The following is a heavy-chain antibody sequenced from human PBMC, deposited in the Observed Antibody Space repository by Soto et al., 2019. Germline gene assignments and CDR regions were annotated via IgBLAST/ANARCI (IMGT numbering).Heavy chain of an antibody. CDR1: GGSISSGGYY. J-gene: IGHJ4*02. D-gene: IGHD4-17*01. CDR2: IYYSGST. V-gene: IGHV4-31*03. Sequence: SETLSLTCTVSGGSISSGGYYWSWIRQHPGKGLEWIGYIYYSGSTYYNPSLKSRVTISVDTSKNQFSLKLSSVTAADTAVYYCARVGATVVTPDYFDYWGQGTLVTVSS. CDR3: ARVGATVVTPDYFDY.